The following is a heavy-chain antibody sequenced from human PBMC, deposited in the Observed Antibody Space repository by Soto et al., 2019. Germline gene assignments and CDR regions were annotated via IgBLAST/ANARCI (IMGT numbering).Heavy chain of an antibody. D-gene: IGHD6-13*01. Sequence: PGGSLRLSCAASGFTFSSYAMSWVRQAPGKGLEWVSAISGSGGSTYYADSVKGRFTISRDNSKNTLYLQMNSLRAEDTAVYYCAKPLEYSSSWYPYYYYGMDVWGQGTTVTVSS. CDR2: ISGSGGST. V-gene: IGHV3-23*01. CDR3: AKPLEYSSSWYPYYYYGMDV. J-gene: IGHJ6*02. CDR1: GFTFSSYA.